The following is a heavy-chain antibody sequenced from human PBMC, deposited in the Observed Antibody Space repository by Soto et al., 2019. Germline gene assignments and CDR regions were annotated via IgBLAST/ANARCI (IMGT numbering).Heavy chain of an antibody. V-gene: IGHV4-59*01. CDR1: TDSMKNFY. D-gene: IGHD2-15*01. CDR3: ARADETYYCSGDRCYDLFWLAP. CDR2: IYYSGTT. J-gene: IGHJ5*02. Sequence: SETLSLTCTVSTDSMKNFYWTWIRQSPGKGLEWIGYIYYSGTTKYSPSLQSRATMSLDMSKKQFSLQLSSVTAADTAVYYCARADETYYCSGDRCYDLFWLAPWGQGTLVTVSS.